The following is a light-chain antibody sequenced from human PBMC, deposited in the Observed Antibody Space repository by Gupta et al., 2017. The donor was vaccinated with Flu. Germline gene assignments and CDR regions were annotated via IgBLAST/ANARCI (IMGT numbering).Light chain of an antibody. Sequence: GKNDTSSGGGRKMGRKSVHWDRQKSGQAPPLLVYDDSQRHSGWPVRFCGANSGNTATMIITGVDAGEEADYYCQGCYSIIDNLVFGGGTKLTVV. CDR3: QGCYSIIDNLV. CDR2: DDS. V-gene: IGLV3-21*03. J-gene: IGLJ3*02. CDR1: KMGRKS.